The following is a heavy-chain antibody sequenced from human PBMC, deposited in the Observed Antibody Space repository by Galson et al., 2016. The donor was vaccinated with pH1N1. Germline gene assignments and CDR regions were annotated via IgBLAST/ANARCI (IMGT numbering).Heavy chain of an antibody. V-gene: IGHV1-18*01. D-gene: IGHD3-10*01. CDR1: GYTFINYG. Sequence: SVKVSCKASGYTFINYGISWVQQAPGQGLEWMGWISAHNDNTNYAQKLQGRVTMTTDTSTSTAYMELRSLTSDDTAVHYCAREVNYYGSGTYYSLNLGMDVWGQGTTVTVSS. J-gene: IGHJ6*02. CDR2: ISAHNDNT. CDR3: AREVNYYGSGTYYSLNLGMDV.